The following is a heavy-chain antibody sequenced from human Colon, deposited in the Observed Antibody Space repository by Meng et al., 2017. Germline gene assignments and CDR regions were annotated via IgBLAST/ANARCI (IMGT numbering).Heavy chain of an antibody. V-gene: IGHV4-4*02. CDR3: ARNPVIPDARTFDF. CDR2: IYHSGIT. Sequence: QVQLQESGPGLVKPSGTLSLTCTVSGDSISSVNWWTWVRQSPGKGLEWIGEIYHSGITNYTPSLKSRLTMSLDTSKNQFSLRLTSVTAADTAVYYCARNPVIPDARTFDFWGQGALVTVSS. D-gene: IGHD2-2*01. J-gene: IGHJ4*02. CDR1: GDSISSVNW.